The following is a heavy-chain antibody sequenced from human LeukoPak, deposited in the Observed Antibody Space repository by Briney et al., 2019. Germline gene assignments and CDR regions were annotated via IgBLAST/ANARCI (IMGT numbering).Heavy chain of an antibody. CDR1: GGSISSYY. V-gene: IGHV4-59*01. Sequence: PSETLSLTCTVSGGSISSYYWSWIRQPPGKGLEWIGYIYYSGSTKYNPSLKSRVTISGDTSKNQFSLKLSSVTAADTAVYYCATATLYCSGGSCYPNYFDYWGQGTLVIVSS. CDR2: IYYSGST. D-gene: IGHD2-15*01. CDR3: ATATLYCSGGSCYPNYFDY. J-gene: IGHJ4*02.